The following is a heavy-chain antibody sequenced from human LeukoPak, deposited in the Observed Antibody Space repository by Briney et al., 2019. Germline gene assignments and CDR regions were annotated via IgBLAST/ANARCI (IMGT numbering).Heavy chain of an antibody. Sequence: KPSETLSLTCAVYGGSFSGYYWSWIRQPPGEGLEWIGEINHSGSTNYNPSLKSRVTISVDTSKNQFSLKLSPVTAADTAVYYCAREGYYGSGRLTDYWGQGTLVTVSS. CDR1: GGSFSGYY. CDR2: INHSGST. J-gene: IGHJ4*02. CDR3: AREGYYGSGRLTDY. V-gene: IGHV4-34*01. D-gene: IGHD3-10*01.